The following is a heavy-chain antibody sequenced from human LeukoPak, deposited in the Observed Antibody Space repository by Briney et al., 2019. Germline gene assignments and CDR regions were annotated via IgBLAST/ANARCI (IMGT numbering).Heavy chain of an antibody. CDR1: GYTFTSYG. CDR2: ISAYNGNT. J-gene: IGHJ4*02. D-gene: IGHD3-22*01. CDR3: ARVRYYYDSSGNFDY. Sequence: ASVKVSCKASGYTFTSYGISWVRQAPGQGLEWRGWISAYNGNTNYAQKLQGRVTMTTDTSTSTAYMELRSLRSDDTAVYYCARVRYYYDSSGNFDYWGQGTLVTVSS. V-gene: IGHV1-18*01.